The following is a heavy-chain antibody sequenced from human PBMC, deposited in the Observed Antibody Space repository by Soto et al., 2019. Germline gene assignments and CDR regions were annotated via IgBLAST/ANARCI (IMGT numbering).Heavy chain of an antibody. CDR3: ASSPPAMVAPNI. V-gene: IGHV4-59*02. J-gene: IGHJ4*02. D-gene: IGHD5-18*01. CDR2: VYYSGST. Sequence: NPSESLSLTCTVSGGSVSSYSWTWVRQPPGKGLEWIGYVYYSGSTHYNPSLKSRVTISLDTSKNQFSLKLTSVTAADTAMYFCASSPPAMVAPNIWGQGTLVTAPQ. CDR1: GGSVSSYS.